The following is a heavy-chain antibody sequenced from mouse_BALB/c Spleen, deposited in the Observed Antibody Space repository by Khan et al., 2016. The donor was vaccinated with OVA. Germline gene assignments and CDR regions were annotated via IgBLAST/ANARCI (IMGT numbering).Heavy chain of an antibody. CDR2: INPSNGGT. D-gene: IGHD3-2*01. Sequence: VQLQQSGAELVKPGASVKLSCKASGYTFTSYYMYWLKQRPGQGLEWIGEINPSNGGTNFNEKFKSKATLTVDQSSSTAYMQLISLTSEDSAVYDCMRRGTARATLWFAYWGQGTLVTVSA. CDR1: GYTFTSYY. V-gene: IGHV1S81*02. CDR3: MRRGTARATLWFAY. J-gene: IGHJ3*01.